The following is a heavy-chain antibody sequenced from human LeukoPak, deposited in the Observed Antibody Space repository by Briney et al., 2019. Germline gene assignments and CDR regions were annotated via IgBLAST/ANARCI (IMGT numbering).Heavy chain of an antibody. CDR3: ATVNYYGSGRGYFDY. CDR1: GFTFSSYA. Sequence: GGSLRLSCAASGFTFSSYAMSWVRQAPGKGLEWVSVISGSGGSTYYADSVKGRFTISRDNSKNTLYLQMNSLRGEDTAIYYCATVNYYGSGRGYFDYWGQGTLVTVSS. CDR2: ISGSGGST. D-gene: IGHD3-10*01. J-gene: IGHJ4*02. V-gene: IGHV3-23*01.